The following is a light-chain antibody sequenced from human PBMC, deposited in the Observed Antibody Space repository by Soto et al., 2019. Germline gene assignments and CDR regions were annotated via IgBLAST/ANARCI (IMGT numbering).Light chain of an antibody. V-gene: IGKV1-5*01. CDR2: DAS. CDR1: QTITNW. Sequence: IQLTQSPSILSASVGDRVTITCRSSQTITNWLAWYQQKPGKAPRLLIYDASSLESWVPSRFSGSGSGTEFTLTISGLQSEDFATYYCQQYKSFWTFGQGTKGDIK. CDR3: QQYKSFWT. J-gene: IGKJ1*01.